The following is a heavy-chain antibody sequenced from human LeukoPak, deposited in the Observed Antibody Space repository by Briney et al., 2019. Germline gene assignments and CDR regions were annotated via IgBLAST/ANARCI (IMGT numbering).Heavy chain of an antibody. J-gene: IGHJ5*02. V-gene: IGHV3-23*01. Sequence: GGSLRLSCAASGFTFRSCAMRGVPQSPGGGVEWVSSISGSGGTTVYADSVKGRFTISSDISKNTLYLQINSLRAEDTAVYYCASADHYVSSALSPWGQGTLVTVSS. D-gene: IGHD3-22*01. CDR3: ASADHYVSSALSP. CDR2: ISGSGGTT. CDR1: GFTFRSCA.